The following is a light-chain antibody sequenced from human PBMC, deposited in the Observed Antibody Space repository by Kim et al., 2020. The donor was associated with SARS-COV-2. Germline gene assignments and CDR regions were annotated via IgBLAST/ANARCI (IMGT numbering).Light chain of an antibody. Sequence: GQGVTISCTGSRSNIGAGYDVHWYQQFPGTAPKVLIYGNNSRPSGVPDRFFGSKSGSSASLAITGLQAEDEADYYCQTYDSTLDLLFGGGTKVTVL. CDR1: RSNIGAGYD. CDR2: GNN. CDR3: QTYDSTLDLL. J-gene: IGLJ2*01. V-gene: IGLV1-40*01.